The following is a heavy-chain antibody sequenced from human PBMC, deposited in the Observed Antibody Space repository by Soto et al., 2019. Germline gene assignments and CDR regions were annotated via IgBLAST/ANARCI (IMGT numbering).Heavy chain of an antibody. V-gene: IGHV1-69*13. D-gene: IGHD6-6*01. CDR2: IIPIFGTA. CDR1: GGTFSSYA. Sequence: SVKVSCKASGGTFSSYAISWVRQAPGQGLEWMGGIIPIFGTANYARKFQGRVTITADESTSTAYMELSSLRSEDTAVYYCARAYSSSSSVDYWGQGTLVTVSS. CDR3: ARAYSSSSSVDY. J-gene: IGHJ4*02.